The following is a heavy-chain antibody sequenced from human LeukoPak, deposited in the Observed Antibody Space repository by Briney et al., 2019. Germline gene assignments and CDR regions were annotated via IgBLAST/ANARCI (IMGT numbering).Heavy chain of an antibody. Sequence: PSQTLSLTCTVSGGSISSGGYYWSWIRQHPGKGLEWIGYIYYSGSTYYNPSLKSRVTISVDTSKNQFSLKLSSVTAADTAVYYCARRLYSSSSRADWFNPWGQGTLVTVSS. J-gene: IGHJ5*02. CDR2: IYYSGST. CDR3: ARRLYSSSSRADWFNP. D-gene: IGHD6-6*01. V-gene: IGHV4-31*03. CDR1: GGSISSGGYY.